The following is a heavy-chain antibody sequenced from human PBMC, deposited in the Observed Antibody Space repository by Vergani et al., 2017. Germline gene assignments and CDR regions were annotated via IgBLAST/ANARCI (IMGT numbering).Heavy chain of an antibody. CDR2: SHNRGKP. CDR3: ARSQGDYWYFDL. J-gene: IGHJ2*01. D-gene: IGHD2-21*01. Sequence: QVRLEESGPGLVKPSETLSLTCSVSGYSIGSGFYWAWIRQSPGAGLQWLTSSHNRGKPYHNPFLKSRVSVSLDTSKNLFSLNLTSVTATDTAVYYCARSQGDYWYFDLWGPGSLVTVSS. CDR1: GYSIGSGFY. V-gene: IGHV4-38-2*01.